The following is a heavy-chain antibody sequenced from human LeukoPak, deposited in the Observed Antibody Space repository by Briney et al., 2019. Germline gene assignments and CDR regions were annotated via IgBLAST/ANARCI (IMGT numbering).Heavy chain of an antibody. CDR2: NKSKTDGGTT. J-gene: IGHJ4*02. D-gene: IGHD2-15*01. Sequence: GGSLRLSCAASGFTFSNAWMSWVRQAPGKGLEWVGRNKSKTDGGTTDYAAPVKGRFTISRDDSKNTLYLQMNSLKTEDTAVYYCTTVVVVAATRVDYWGQGTLVTVSS. V-gene: IGHV3-15*01. CDR1: GFTFSNAW. CDR3: TTVVVVAATRVDY.